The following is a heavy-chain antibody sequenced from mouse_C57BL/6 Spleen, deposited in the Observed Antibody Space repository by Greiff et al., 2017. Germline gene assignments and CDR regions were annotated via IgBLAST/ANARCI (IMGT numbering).Heavy chain of an antibody. CDR2: ISYDGSN. J-gene: IGHJ1*03. V-gene: IGHV3-6*01. CDR3: AREEELGEGYFDV. D-gene: IGHD4-1*01. Sequence: EVHLVESGPGLVKPSQSLSLTCSVTGYSITSGYYWNWIRQFPGNKLEWMGYISYDGSNNYNPSLKNRISITRDTSKNQFFLKLNSVTTEDTATYYCAREEELGEGYFDVWGTGTTVTVSS. CDR1: GYSITSGYY.